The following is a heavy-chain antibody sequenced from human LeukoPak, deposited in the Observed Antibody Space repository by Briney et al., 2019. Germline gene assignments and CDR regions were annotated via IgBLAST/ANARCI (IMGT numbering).Heavy chain of an antibody. V-gene: IGHV4-39*01. D-gene: IGHD1-26*01. CDR2: IYYSGST. CDR1: GGSISSSSYY. CDR3: ARLVVVGATTSLDY. J-gene: IGHJ4*02. Sequence: SETLSLTCTVSGGSISSSSYYWGWIRQPPGKGLEWIGSIYYSGSTYCNPSLKSRVTISVDTSKNQFSLKLSSVTAADTAVYYCARLVVVGATTSLDYWGQGTLVTVSS.